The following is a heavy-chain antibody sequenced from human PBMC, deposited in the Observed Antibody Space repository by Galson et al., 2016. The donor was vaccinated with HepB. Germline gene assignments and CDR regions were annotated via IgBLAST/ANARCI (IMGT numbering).Heavy chain of an antibody. V-gene: IGHV3-21*06. D-gene: IGHD2-2*01. J-gene: IGHJ4*02. CDR1: GFSFSSYS. CDR3: ARYMTVLVVPSAPLAF. CDR2: ISSSSSYI. Sequence: SLILSCAASGFSFSSYSMNWVRQAPGTGLEWVSSISSSSSYIYYADSVKGRFTISRDNAKNSVFLQMSSLGADDTAVYYCARYMTVLVVPSAPLAFWGQGTLVTVSS.